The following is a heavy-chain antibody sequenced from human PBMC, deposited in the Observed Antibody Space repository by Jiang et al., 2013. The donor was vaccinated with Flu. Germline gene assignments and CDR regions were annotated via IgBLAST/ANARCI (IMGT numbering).Heavy chain of an antibody. D-gene: IGHD1-1*01. CDR1: GFSLSTSGVG. CDR2: IYWDDDK. CDR3: AHRRVLERTTSNWFDP. J-gene: IGHJ5*02. Sequence: IPTQTLTLTCTFSGFSLSTSGVGVGWIRQPPGKALEWLALIYWDDDKRYSPSLKSRLTITKDTSKNQVVLTMTNMDTVDTGTYYCAHRRVLERTTSNWFDPWGQGSLVTVSS. V-gene: IGHV2-5*02.